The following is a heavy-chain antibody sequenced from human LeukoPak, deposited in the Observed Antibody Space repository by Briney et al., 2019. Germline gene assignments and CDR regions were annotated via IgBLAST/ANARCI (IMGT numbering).Heavy chain of an antibody. D-gene: IGHD3-9*01. J-gene: IGHJ3*02. CDR3: AKGRWGLTINNFDI. V-gene: IGHV3-21*04. CDR2: ISSSSRYI. CDR1: GFTFSSYS. Sequence: GGSLRLSCAASGFTFSSYSMNWVRQAPGKGLEWVSSISSSSRYIYYADSVKGRFTISRDNAKNSLYLQMNSLRGEDTAVYYCAKGRWGLTINNFDIWGQGTMVTVSS.